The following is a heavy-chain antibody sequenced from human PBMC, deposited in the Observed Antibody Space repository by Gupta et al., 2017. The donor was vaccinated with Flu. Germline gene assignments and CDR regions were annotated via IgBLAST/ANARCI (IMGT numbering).Heavy chain of an antibody. Sequence: LSCAASGFTFSSYWMHWVRQAPGKGLVWVSRIDGYGTSTNYADSVKGRFTISRDNAKNTLYLHMNSLRAEDTAVYYCARNYYYMDVWGEGTPVTVSS. CDR2: IDGYGTST. V-gene: IGHV3-74*01. CDR3: ARNYYYMDV. CDR1: GFTFSSYW. J-gene: IGHJ6*03.